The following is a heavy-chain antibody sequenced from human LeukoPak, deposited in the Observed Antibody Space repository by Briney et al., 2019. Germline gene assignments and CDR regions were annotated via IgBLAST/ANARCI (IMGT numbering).Heavy chain of an antibody. CDR1: GGSISHYY. CDR2: MSYNDGA. Sequence: PSETLSLTCTVSGGSISHYYWSWIRQPPGKGLEWVAYMSYNDGATYNPSLKSRVTMSLDTSRNQFSLKLISVTAADTAVYYCARDKGTSYLSSFDYWDQGTLVTVSS. D-gene: IGHD6-6*01. CDR3: ARDKGTSYLSSFDY. J-gene: IGHJ4*02. V-gene: IGHV4-59*13.